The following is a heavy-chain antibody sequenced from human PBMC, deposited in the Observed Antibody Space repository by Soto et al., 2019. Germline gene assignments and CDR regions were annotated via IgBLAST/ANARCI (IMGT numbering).Heavy chain of an antibody. CDR2: IYYTGST. J-gene: IGHJ3*02. CDR1: GGSVSSGSYY. Sequence: QVHLQESGPGLVKPSEPLSLTCTVSGGSVSSGSYYWSWVRLPPGKGLEWIGYIYYTGSTNYNPSLKRRVTISIDKSKNQFSLKLSSVTAADTAVYYCAREGADYDIREDAFYIWGQGTMVTVSS. D-gene: IGHD3-9*01. CDR3: AREGADYDIREDAFYI. V-gene: IGHV4-61*01.